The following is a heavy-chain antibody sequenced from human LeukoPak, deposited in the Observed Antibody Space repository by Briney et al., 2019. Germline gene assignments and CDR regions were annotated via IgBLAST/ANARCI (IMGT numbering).Heavy chain of an antibody. V-gene: IGHV3-33*01. J-gene: IGHJ4*02. CDR2: IWYDGRTK. Sequence: GGSLRLSCEVSGFTFSNYGMHWVRQAPGKGLEWLALIWYDGRTKFHADSVKGRFTISRDNSANTLYLQTSSLRVEDTAVYYCAREWGRIAVAGGPGYWGQGARVAVSS. CDR1: GFTFSNYG. D-gene: IGHD6-19*01. CDR3: AREWGRIAVAGGPGY.